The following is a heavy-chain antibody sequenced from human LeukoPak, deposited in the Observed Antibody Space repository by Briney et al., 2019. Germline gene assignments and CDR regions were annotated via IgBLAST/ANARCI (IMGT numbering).Heavy chain of an antibody. J-gene: IGHJ3*02. Sequence: GGSLRLSCAASGFTFSDYYMSWIRQAPGKGLEWVSYISSSSSYTNYADSVKGRFAISRDNSKNTLYLQMNSLRAEDTAVYYCAKAFHNDAFDIWGQGTMVTVSS. D-gene: IGHD2/OR15-2a*01. CDR3: AKAFHNDAFDI. CDR1: GFTFSDYY. CDR2: ISSSSSYT. V-gene: IGHV3-11*06.